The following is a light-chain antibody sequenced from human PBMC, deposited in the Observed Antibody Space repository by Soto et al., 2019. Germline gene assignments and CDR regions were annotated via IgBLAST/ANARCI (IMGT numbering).Light chain of an antibody. V-gene: IGKV3-11*01. CDR1: QSVGDY. CDR3: QQREDWPRA. Sequence: ETVLTQSPATLSLSPGERATLSCRASQSVGDYLGWYQQKPGQAPRLLIYDASQRATGVPARFSASGSGTDFTLTISSLEPEDFAIYYCQQREDWPRAFGGGTKVEFK. J-gene: IGKJ4*01. CDR2: DAS.